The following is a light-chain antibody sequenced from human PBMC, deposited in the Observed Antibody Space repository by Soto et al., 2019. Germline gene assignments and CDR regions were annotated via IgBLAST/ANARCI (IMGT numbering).Light chain of an antibody. J-gene: IGKJ1*01. CDR3: QHYPTSRGA. Sequence: EIVWTQAPGTLSLSPGERATLACRASESLRGSHLAWYQQKPGQAPRLLMFGASSRATGIPDRFSGSGSGTDSSLTISRLEPEDFAVYFCQHYPTSRGAFGQGTK. CDR1: ESLRGSH. V-gene: IGKV3-20*01. CDR2: GAS.